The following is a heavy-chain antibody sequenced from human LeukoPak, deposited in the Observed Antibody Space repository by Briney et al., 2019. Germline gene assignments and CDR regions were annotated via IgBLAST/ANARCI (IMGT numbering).Heavy chain of an antibody. D-gene: IGHD3-10*01. CDR3: ARDTVEWFGEMVDYYGMDV. Sequence: GGSLRLSCAASGFTVSSNYMSWVRQAPGKGLEWVSVIYSGGSTYYADSVKGRFTISRDNSKNKLCLQMNSLRAEDADVYYCARDTVEWFGEMVDYYGMDVWGKGTTVTVSS. V-gene: IGHV3-53*01. CDR1: GFTVSSNY. J-gene: IGHJ6*04. CDR2: IYSGGST.